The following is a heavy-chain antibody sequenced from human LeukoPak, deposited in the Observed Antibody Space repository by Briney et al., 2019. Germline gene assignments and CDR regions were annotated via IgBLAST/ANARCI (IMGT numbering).Heavy chain of an antibody. CDR1: GHTLTELS. CDR2: FDPEDGET. V-gene: IGHV1-24*01. CDR3: ALPPFTIFGVVARDRGNFDY. Sequence: ASGDAYCKVSGHTLTELSMHWVRQAPGEGVGGGGCFDPEDGETIYAQKFQGRVTMTEDTSTDTAYMELSSLRSEDTAVYYCALPPFTIFGVVARDRGNFDYWGQGTLVTVSS. J-gene: IGHJ4*02. D-gene: IGHD3-3*01.